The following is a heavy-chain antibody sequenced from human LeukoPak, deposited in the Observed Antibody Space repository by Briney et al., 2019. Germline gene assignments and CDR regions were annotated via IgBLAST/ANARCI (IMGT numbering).Heavy chain of an antibody. CDR3: ARRVNSDFDY. CDR2: VYGGGNA. Sequence: HPGGSLRLSCAVSGFTVSSSYMSWVRPAPGKGLEWVSGVYGGGNAYYADSVKGRFAISRDNSKNTLYLQMDSLRAEDTAVYYCARRVNSDFDYWGQGTLVTVSP. D-gene: IGHD2-21*01. J-gene: IGHJ4*02. CDR1: GFTVSSSY. V-gene: IGHV3-53*01.